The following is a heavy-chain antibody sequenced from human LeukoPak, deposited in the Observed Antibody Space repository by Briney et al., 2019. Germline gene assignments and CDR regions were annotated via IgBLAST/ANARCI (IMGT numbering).Heavy chain of an antibody. V-gene: IGHV3-9*01. CDR3: ARAVYAMRDAFDI. J-gene: IGHJ3*02. CDR2: ISWNSGSI. D-gene: IGHD2-8*01. Sequence: GRSLRLSCAASGFTFDDYAMHWVRQAPGKGLEWVSGISWNSGSIGYADSVKGRFTISRDNAKNSLYLQMNSLRAEDTAVYYCARAVYAMRDAFDIWGQGTMVTVSS. CDR1: GFTFDDYA.